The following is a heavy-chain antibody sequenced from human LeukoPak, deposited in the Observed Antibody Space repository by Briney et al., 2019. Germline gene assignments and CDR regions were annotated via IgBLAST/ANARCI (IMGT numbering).Heavy chain of an antibody. CDR3: ARAYSSSWYDAFDI. D-gene: IGHD6-13*01. Sequence: GGSLRLSCAASGLIFSDYYMSWIRQAPGKGLEWISYISTNSRATNYADFVRGRFTISRDNAKNSLYLQMNSLRVDDTSVYYCARAYSSSWYDAFDIWGQGTMVIVSS. CDR2: ISTNSRAT. CDR1: GLIFSDYY. J-gene: IGHJ3*02. V-gene: IGHV3-11*06.